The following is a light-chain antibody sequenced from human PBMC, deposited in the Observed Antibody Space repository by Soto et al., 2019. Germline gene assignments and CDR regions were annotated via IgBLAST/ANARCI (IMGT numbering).Light chain of an antibody. J-gene: IGKJ1*01. CDR1: QIVSGW. Sequence: IQMTHAPATLSASVEDTVPVTCRASQIVSGWLAWYQQKPGEDPKLLIYDASALPRGVPSRFSGSGSGTKFTLTIASLQPDDFATYYCQQYETFSGTFGPGTKVDI. V-gene: IGKV1-5*01. CDR3: QQYETFSGT. CDR2: DAS.